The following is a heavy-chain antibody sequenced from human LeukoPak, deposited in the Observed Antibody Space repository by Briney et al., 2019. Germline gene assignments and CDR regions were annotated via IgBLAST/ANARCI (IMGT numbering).Heavy chain of an antibody. J-gene: IGHJ4*02. V-gene: IGHV3-30-3*01. CDR1: GFTFSSYA. CDR2: ISYDGSNK. D-gene: IGHD6-13*01. Sequence: PGGSLRLSCAASGFTFSSYAMHWVRQAPGKGLEWVAVISYDGSNKYYADSVKGRFTISRDNSKNTPYLQMNSLRAEDTAVYYCAIMAAAGSGADYWGQGTLVTVSS. CDR3: AIMAAAGSGADY.